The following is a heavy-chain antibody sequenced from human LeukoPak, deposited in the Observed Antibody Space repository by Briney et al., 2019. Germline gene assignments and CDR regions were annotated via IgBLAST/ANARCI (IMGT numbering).Heavy chain of an antibody. CDR3: ARGWGRAVAGNFY. CDR1: GGSLSGYY. CDR2: INQSGGT. D-gene: IGHD6-19*01. Sequence: SSETLSLTCAVYGGSLSGYYWSWIRQPPGKGLEWIGEINQSGGTNYNPSLKSRVSISVDTSKSQFSLKLSSVTAADTAVYCCARGWGRAVAGNFYWGRGTPVTVSS. V-gene: IGHV4-34*01. J-gene: IGHJ4*02.